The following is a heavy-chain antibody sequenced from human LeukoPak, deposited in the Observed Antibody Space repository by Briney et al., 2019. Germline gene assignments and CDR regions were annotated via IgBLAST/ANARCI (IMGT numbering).Heavy chain of an antibody. V-gene: IGHV4-59*12. CDR2: IFYSGST. Sequence: PSETLSLTCTVSGGSISSYYWSWIRQPPGKGLEWIGSIFYSGSTYYNPSLKSRVSISVDTSKNQFSLKLSSVTAADTAVYYCARDMLTCSGGSCYSSGFDYWGQGTLVTVSS. CDR3: ARDMLTCSGGSCYSSGFDY. D-gene: IGHD2-15*01. CDR1: GGSISSYY. J-gene: IGHJ4*02.